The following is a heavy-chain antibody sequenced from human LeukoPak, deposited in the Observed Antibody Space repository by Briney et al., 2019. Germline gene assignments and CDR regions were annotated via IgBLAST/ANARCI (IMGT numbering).Heavy chain of an antibody. V-gene: IGHV6-1*01. Sequence: SQTLSLTCAISGDSVSTNSAAWTWIRQSPSRGLEWLGRTYYRSKWYNDYAMSVKSRIIINPDTAKNQFSLQLNSVTSEDTAVYYCTTDYSYAYYFDYWGQGTLVTVSS. CDR2: TYYRSKWYN. CDR1: GDSVSTNSAA. CDR3: TTDYSYAYYFDY. D-gene: IGHD2-2*01. J-gene: IGHJ4*02.